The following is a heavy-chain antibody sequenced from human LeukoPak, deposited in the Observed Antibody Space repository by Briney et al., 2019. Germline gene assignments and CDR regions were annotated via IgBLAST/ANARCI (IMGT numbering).Heavy chain of an antibody. V-gene: IGHV1-18*01. J-gene: IGHJ5*02. CDR3: ARGGSGGKDWFDP. D-gene: IGHD5-12*01. Sequence: ASVKVSCKASGYTFTSYGISWVRQAPGQGLEWMGWISAYNGNTNYAQKLRGRVTMTTDTSTSTVYMELSSLRSEDTAVYYCARGGSGGKDWFDPWGQGTLVTVSS. CDR2: ISAYNGNT. CDR1: GYTFTSYG.